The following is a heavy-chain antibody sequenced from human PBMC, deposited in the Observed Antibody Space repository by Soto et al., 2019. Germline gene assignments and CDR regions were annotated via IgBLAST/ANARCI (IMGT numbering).Heavy chain of an antibody. Sequence: SETLSLTCTVSGGSISSYYWSWFRQPPGKGLEWIGYIYYSGSTNYNPSLKSRVTISVDTSKNQFSLKLSSVTAADTAVYYCARVEPAWNWFAPWGQGTLVTVS. D-gene: IGHD1-26*01. CDR1: GGSISSYY. V-gene: IGHV4-59*01. CDR2: IYYSGST. J-gene: IGHJ5*02. CDR3: ARVEPAWNWFAP.